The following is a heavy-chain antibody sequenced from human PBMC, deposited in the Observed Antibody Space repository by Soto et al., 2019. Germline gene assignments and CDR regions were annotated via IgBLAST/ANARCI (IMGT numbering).Heavy chain of an antibody. CDR3: AREVSQYPYYGMDV. J-gene: IGHJ6*02. Sequence: PSETLSLTCTVSGGSISSGGYYWSWIRQHPGKGLEWIGYIYYSGSTYYNPSLKSRVTISVDTSKNQFSLKLSSVTAADTAVYYCAREVSQYPYYGMDVWGQGTTVTVSS. CDR2: IYYSGST. V-gene: IGHV4-31*03. D-gene: IGHD4-4*01. CDR1: GGSISSGGYY.